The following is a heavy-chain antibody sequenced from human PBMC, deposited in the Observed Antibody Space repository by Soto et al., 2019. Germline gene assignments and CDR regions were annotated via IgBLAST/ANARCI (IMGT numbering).Heavy chain of an antibody. CDR2: ISTYTGNT. J-gene: IGHJ4*02. CDR1: GYTFDSYG. D-gene: IGHD6-19*01. V-gene: IGHV1-18*01. CDR3: ARDLGGWPDY. Sequence: ASVKVSCKASGYTFDSYGISWVRQAPGQGLEWMGWISTYTGNTHYSQKFQGRVTITTDESTSIAFMELSSLRSEDTAVYYCARDLGGWPDYWGQGTLVTVSS.